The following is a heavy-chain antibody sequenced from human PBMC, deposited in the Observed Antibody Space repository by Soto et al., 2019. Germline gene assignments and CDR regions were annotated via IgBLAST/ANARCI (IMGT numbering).Heavy chain of an antibody. CDR3: ARRYGGTFDY. CDR2: IYYSGST. Sequence: SETLSLTCTVSGGSISSSSYYWGWIRQPPGKGLEWIGSIYYSGSTNYNPSLRSRVTISVDTSKNQFSLKLSSVTAADTAVYYCARRYGGTFDYWGQGTLVTVSS. CDR1: GGSISSSSYY. V-gene: IGHV4-39*07. D-gene: IGHD2-15*01. J-gene: IGHJ4*02.